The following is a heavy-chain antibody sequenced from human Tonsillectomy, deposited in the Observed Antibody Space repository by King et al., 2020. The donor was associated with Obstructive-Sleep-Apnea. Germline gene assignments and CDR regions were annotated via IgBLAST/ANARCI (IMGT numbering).Heavy chain of an antibody. Sequence: VQLVQSGAEVKKPGASVKVSCKASGYTFTSYGLNWVRQAPGQRLEWMGWINGGNGNTKYSEKFQGRVTITRDTSASTAYMDLSNLRSEDTAVYYCATGDIMDYWGQGTLVIVSS. D-gene: IGHD1-1*01. CDR2: INGGNGNT. J-gene: IGHJ4*02. V-gene: IGHV1-3*01. CDR1: GYTFTSYG. CDR3: ATGDIMDY.